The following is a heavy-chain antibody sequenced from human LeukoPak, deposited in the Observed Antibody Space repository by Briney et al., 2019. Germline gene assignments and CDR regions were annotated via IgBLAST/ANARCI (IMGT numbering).Heavy chain of an antibody. CDR1: DFTLSPYW. D-gene: IGHD2-8*02. Sequence: GGSLTLSCAASDFTLSPYWMTWVRQAPGRGLEWVANIDSDGGDKYYGDSVKGRFSISRDNAENSLFLQMNNLRVEDSAVYYCASWGSGSSKYWVFWGQGTLVTVSS. CDR3: ASWGSGSSKYWVF. V-gene: IGHV3-7*01. J-gene: IGHJ4*02. CDR2: IDSDGGDK.